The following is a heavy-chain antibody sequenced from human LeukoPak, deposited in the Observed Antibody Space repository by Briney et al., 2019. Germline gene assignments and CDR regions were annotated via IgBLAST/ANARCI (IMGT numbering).Heavy chain of an antibody. D-gene: IGHD3-10*01. CDR1: GGSISSGGYY. CDR3: ARATSGWFDP. J-gene: IGHJ5*02. V-gene: IGHV4-31*03. Sequence: SETLSLTCTVPGGSISSGGYYWSWIRQHPGKGLEWIGYIYYSGSTYYNPSLKSRVTISVDTSKNQFSLKLGSVTAADTAVYYRARATSGWFDPWGQGTLVTVSS. CDR2: IYYSGST.